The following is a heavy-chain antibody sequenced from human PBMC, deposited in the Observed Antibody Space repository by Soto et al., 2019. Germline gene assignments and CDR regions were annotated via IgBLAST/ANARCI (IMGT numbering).Heavy chain of an antibody. V-gene: IGHV3-30-3*01. Sequence: GGSLRLSCSASGFTFSSYAMHWVRQAPGKGLEWVAVISYDGSNKYYADSVKGRFTISRDNSKNTLYLQMNSLRAEDTAVYYCASLKSYGDYKHDAFAIWGQGTMVTVSS. D-gene: IGHD4-17*01. CDR3: ASLKSYGDYKHDAFAI. CDR1: GFTFSSYA. CDR2: ISYDGSNK. J-gene: IGHJ3*02.